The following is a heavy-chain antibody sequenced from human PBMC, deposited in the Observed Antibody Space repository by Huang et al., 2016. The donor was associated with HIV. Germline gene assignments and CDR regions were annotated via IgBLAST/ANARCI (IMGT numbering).Heavy chain of an antibody. D-gene: IGHD3-16*01. Sequence: QIHLVQSGPEVKQPGASVKVSCKASGYKFHIYEITWVRQTPGQGLEWMGGKSGDNVSTRFAQKFQDRLTMTTDVYTSTAYLELRSLRLDDTAVYYCARTKGEFDFWGQGALVTVSS. V-gene: IGHV1-18*04. CDR3: ARTKGEFDF. CDR2: KSGDNVST. CDR1: GYKFHIYE. J-gene: IGHJ4*02.